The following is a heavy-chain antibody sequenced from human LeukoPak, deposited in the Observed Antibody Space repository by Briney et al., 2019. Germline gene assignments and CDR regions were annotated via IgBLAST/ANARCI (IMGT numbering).Heavy chain of an antibody. D-gene: IGHD3-9*01. CDR3: ARAPYYDILVGYYFDY. V-gene: IGHV1-18*01. Sequence: ASVKVSCKASGYTFTSYGISWVRQAPGQGLEWMGWISAYNGNTNYAQKLQGRVTMTTDTSTSTAYMEPRSLRSDDTAVYYCARAPYYDILVGYYFDYWGQGTLVTVSS. CDR1: GYTFTSYG. J-gene: IGHJ4*02. CDR2: ISAYNGNT.